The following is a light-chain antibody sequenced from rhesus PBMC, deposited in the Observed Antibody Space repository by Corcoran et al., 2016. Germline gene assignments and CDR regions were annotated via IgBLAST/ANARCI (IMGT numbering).Light chain of an antibody. Sequence: DIQLTQSPSSLSASVGDRVTITCRASQGISSYLAWYQQKSGKAPKLLIYDASNLQSGVPSRFSGSGSWTEFTLTISSLQPDVFATYYCQHGYGTPCSFCRGTKVDIK. V-gene: IGKV1-38*01. J-gene: IGKJ2*01. CDR2: DAS. CDR3: QHGYGTPCS. CDR1: QGISSY.